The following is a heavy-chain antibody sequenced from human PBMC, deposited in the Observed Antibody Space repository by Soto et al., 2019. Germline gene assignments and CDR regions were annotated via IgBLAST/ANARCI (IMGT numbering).Heavy chain of an antibody. J-gene: IGHJ4*02. V-gene: IGHV3-7*01. CDR2: TRQDGGQS. D-gene: IGHD6-19*01. CDR3: VRDGGTGWHFDS. CDR1: GFTLSSYG. Sequence: GGSLRLSCEASGFTLSSYGMSWIRQAPGKGLEWVANTRQDGGQSYLVDSVQGRFTISRDNAKNSVYLQMNSLRAEDTAVYYCVRDGGTGWHFDSWGQGTLVTVSS.